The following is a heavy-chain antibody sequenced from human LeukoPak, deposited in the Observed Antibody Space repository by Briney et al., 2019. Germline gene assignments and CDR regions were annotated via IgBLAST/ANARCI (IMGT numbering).Heavy chain of an antibody. J-gene: IGHJ4*02. CDR1: GYTLTGYY. V-gene: IGHV1-2*04. D-gene: IGHD3-10*01. Sequence: GASVTVSCKASGYTLTGYYMHWVRQAPGQGLEWMGWINPNSGGTNYAQKFQGWVTMTRDTSISTAYMELSRLRSDDTAVYYCARDGYGSGSYPDYWGQGTLVTVSS. CDR2: INPNSGGT. CDR3: ARDGYGSGSYPDY.